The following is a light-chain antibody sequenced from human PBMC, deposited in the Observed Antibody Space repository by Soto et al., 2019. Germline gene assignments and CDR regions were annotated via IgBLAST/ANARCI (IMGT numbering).Light chain of an antibody. CDR2: SNN. V-gene: IGLV1-44*01. CDR1: TSNIGSNS. J-gene: IGLJ1*01. Sequence: QSVLTQPPSASGTPRQRVSISCSGSTSNIGSNSVSWYQQLPGTAPRLLIYSNNQRPSGVPDRFSGSKSVTSASLAISGLQSGDEADYYCAAWDDSLNGYVFGTGTKGTVL. CDR3: AAWDDSLNGYV.